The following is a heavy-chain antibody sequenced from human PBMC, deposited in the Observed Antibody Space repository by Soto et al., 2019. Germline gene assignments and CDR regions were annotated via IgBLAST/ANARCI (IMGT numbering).Heavy chain of an antibody. CDR2: IQYRGST. D-gene: IGHD1-26*01. Sequence: CYRIWNKTTPGKGLEWIGSIQYRGSTHYNPSLKSRVTISVDTSKNQCSLKRSSVAAADTAVYYCARVPYSGRY. CDR1: CY. J-gene: IGHJ2*01. V-gene: IGHV4-39*01. CDR3: ARVPYSGRY.